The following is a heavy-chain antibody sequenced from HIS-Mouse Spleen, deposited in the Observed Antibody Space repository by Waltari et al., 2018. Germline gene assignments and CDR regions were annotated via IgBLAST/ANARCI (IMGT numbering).Heavy chain of an antibody. Sequence: QLQLQESGPGLVKPSETLSLTCTVSGGSISSSSYYWGWIRQPPGKGLAWIGSIYYSGSTYSNPSLKIRVTISVDTSKNQFSLKLSSVTAADTAVYYCAREIPYSSSWYDWYFDLWGRGTLVTVSS. CDR3: AREIPYSSSWYDWYFDL. V-gene: IGHV4-39*07. CDR1: GGSISSSSYY. D-gene: IGHD6-13*01. CDR2: IYYSGST. J-gene: IGHJ2*01.